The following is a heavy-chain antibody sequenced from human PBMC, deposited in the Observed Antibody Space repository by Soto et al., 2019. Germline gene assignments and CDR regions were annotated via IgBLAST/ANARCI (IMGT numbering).Heavy chain of an antibody. V-gene: IGHV3-30*03. D-gene: IGHD2-21*02. Sequence: QVQLVESGGGVVQPGRSLRLSCAASGFTFSSYGMHWVRQAPGKGLEWVAVISYDGSNKYYADSVKGRFTSCRDNSKNTLYQQMNGQRPEDTAVYYCARGLAYCGGVCYCHFDLWGRGTLVAVSS. CDR3: ARGLAYCGGVCYCHFDL. CDR2: ISYDGSNK. CDR1: GFTFSSYG. J-gene: IGHJ2*01.